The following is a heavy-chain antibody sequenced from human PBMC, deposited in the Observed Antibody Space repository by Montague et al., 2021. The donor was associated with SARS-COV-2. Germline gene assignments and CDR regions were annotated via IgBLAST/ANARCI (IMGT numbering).Heavy chain of an antibody. CDR2: IYYSGST. D-gene: IGHD2-2*01. J-gene: IGHJ6*02. Sequence: SETLSLTCSVSGDSISNYSWSWIRQSPGKGLEWIGYIYYSGSTNYNPSLTSRVTISVDTSKNQVSLKLTSVTAADTAAYYCANFRRTQLLFGTLYYGMDVWGQGTTVTVSS. V-gene: IGHV4-59*08. CDR1: GDSISNYS. CDR3: ANFRRTQLLFGTLYYGMDV.